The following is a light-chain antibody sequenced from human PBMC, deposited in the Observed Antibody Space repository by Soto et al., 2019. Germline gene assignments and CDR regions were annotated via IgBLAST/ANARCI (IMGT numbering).Light chain of an antibody. Sequence: EIVLTQSPATLFLSTGEGATLSCRASQSVSSYLAWYQQKPGQAPRLLIYDASNRATGIPARFSGSGSGTDFTLIISSLEPEDFALYYCQQRSNWPVTFGLGTKV. CDR1: QSVSSY. CDR3: QQRSNWPVT. V-gene: IGKV3-11*01. J-gene: IGKJ1*01. CDR2: DAS.